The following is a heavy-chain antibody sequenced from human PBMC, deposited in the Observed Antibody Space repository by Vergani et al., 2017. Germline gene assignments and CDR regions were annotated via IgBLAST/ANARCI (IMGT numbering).Heavy chain of an antibody. J-gene: IGHJ5*02. V-gene: IGHV1-46*01. CDR2: INPSGGST. CDR3: ARSWGVTIFGVPKRTGWFDP. Sequence: QVQLVQSGAEVKKPGASVKVSCKASGYTFTSYYMHWVRQAPGQGLEWMGIINPSGGSTSYAQKFQGRVTMTRDTSASTAYMELSSLRSEDTAVYYCARSWGVTIFGVPKRTGWFDPWGQGTLVTVSS. CDR1: GYTFTSYY. D-gene: IGHD3-3*01.